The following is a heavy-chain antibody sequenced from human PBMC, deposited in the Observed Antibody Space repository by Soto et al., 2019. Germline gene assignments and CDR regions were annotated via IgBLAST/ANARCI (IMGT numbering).Heavy chain of an antibody. CDR1: GFTFSSYA. J-gene: IGHJ4*02. D-gene: IGHD2-15*01. CDR2: ISGSGGST. Sequence: GGSLRLSCAASGFTFSSYAMSWVRQAPGKGLEWVSAISGSGGSTYYADSVKGRFTISRDNSKNTLYLQMNSLRAEDTAVYYCAKGGDIVVVVAATLHNYWGQGTLVTVSS. CDR3: AKGGDIVVVVAATLHNY. V-gene: IGHV3-23*01.